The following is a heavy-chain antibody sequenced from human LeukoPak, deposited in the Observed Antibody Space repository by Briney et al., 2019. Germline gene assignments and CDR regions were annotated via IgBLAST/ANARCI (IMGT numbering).Heavy chain of an antibody. CDR3: ARDREPHCSGGRCSSFDY. V-gene: IGHV3-21*01. CDR1: GFTFSYDS. D-gene: IGHD2-15*01. CDR2: ISGSRSYI. Sequence: GGSLILCCAASGFTFSYDSMRLVRDAGGGGLGGVSSISGSRSYIYYADSVKGRFTISRDNAKNSLYLQMNSLRAEDTAVYYCARDREPHCSGGRCSSFDYWGQGTLATVSS. J-gene: IGHJ4*02.